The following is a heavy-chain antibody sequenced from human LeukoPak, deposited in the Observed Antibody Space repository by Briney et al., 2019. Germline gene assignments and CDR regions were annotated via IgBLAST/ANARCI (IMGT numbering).Heavy chain of an antibody. CDR1: GFTFSSYG. V-gene: IGHV3-30*02. CDR2: IRYDGSNK. J-gene: IGHJ3*02. CDR3: AKALYSGTYSAFDI. D-gene: IGHD1-26*01. Sequence: GGSLRLSCAASGFTFSSYGMHWVRQAPGKGLEWVAFIRYDGSNKYYADSVKGRFTISRDNSKNTLYLQMNSLGAEDTAVYYCAKALYSGTYSAFDIWGQGTMVTVSS.